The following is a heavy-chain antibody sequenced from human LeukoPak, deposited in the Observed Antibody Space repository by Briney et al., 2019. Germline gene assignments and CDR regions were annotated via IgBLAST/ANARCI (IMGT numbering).Heavy chain of an antibody. Sequence: PGGSLRLSSAASGFNFDDYNMHWVRQAPGKGLEWVSLITWNGDSTYYADSVEGRFTISRDNSKNSLYLQMNSLRTEDTALYFCAKDKWLRGYYYYYMDVWGKGTTVTVSS. V-gene: IGHV3-43*01. CDR2: ITWNGDST. CDR3: AKDKWLRGYYYYYMDV. CDR1: GFNFDDYN. D-gene: IGHD5-12*01. J-gene: IGHJ6*03.